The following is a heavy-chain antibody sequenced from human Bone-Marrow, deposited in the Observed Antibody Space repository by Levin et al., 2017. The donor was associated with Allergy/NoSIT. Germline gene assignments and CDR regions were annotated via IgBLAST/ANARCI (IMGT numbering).Heavy chain of an antibody. Sequence: PGESLKISRAASGFTISTNYMSWVRQVPGKGLEWVSIIHSGGRKNYADSVKGRFTISRDNYNNTLYLQMNSLRGEDTAIYYCARDDVVATNHWGQGTLVIVSS. CDR3: ARDDVVATNH. D-gene: IGHD5-12*01. CDR2: IHSGGRK. V-gene: IGHV3-66*01. CDR1: GFTISTNY. J-gene: IGHJ4*02.